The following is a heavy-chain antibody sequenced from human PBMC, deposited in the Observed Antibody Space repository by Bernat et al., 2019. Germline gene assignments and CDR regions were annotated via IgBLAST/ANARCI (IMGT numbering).Heavy chain of an antibody. CDR1: GLTFNNAW. D-gene: IGHD3-16*01. CDR2: IKSKTYGGTI. J-gene: IGHJ4*02. V-gene: IGHV3-15*07. Sequence: EAQLVESGGGLVSPGGSLRLSCVCSGLTFNNAWMNWVRQAPGKGLEWVGRIKSKTYGGTIDYAAPVKGRFIISEDDSENTLYLQMNSLKTEDTAVYYCTTDYTPVHQVFDYWGQGTLVTVSS. CDR3: TTDYTPVHQVFDY.